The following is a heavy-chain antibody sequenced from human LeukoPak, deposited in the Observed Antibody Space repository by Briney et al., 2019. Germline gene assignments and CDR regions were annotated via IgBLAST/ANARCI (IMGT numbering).Heavy chain of an antibody. CDR1: GGSISGYY. J-gene: IGHJ4*02. Sequence: SETLSLTCTVSGGSISGYYWTWIRQPAEMGLEWIGRISTSGSTNYNPSLKSRVTTSVDTSSNQFSLNLSSVTAADTAVYFCARLGKADFWGQGTLVTVSS. CDR3: ARLGKADF. V-gene: IGHV4-4*07. CDR2: ISTSGST. D-gene: IGHD7-27*01.